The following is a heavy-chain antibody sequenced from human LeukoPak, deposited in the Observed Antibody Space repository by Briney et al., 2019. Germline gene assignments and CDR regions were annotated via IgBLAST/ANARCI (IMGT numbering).Heavy chain of an antibody. CDR2: IYYSGST. J-gene: IGHJ4*02. Sequence: KSSETLSLTCTVSGGSISSYYWSWIRQPPGKGLEWIGYIYYSGSTNYNPSLKSRVTISVDTSKNQFSLKLSSVTAADTAVYYCARRDYGDYGGDYWGQGTLVTVSS. CDR1: GGSISSYY. D-gene: IGHD4-17*01. CDR3: ARRDYGDYGGDY. V-gene: IGHV4-59*12.